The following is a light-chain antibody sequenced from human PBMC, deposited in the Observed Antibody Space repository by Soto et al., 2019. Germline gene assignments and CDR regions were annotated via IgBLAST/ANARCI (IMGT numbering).Light chain of an antibody. V-gene: IGKV3-20*01. Sequence: EIVLTQSPGTLSLSPGERATLSCRASQSVSNTYLAWYQQKPGQAPRLLIYGASSRATGIPDRFSGCGSGTDFTLTISRLEPRDFAVYHCPQYGSSPPMWTFGQGTKVDIK. CDR3: PQYGSSPPMWT. CDR1: QSVSNTY. CDR2: GAS. J-gene: IGKJ1*01.